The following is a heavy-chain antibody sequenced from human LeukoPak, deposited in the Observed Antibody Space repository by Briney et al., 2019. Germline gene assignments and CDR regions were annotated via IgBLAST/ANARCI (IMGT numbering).Heavy chain of an antibody. CDR3: VKDMRVVVTAILDY. V-gene: IGHV3-64D*06. D-gene: IGHD2-21*02. CDR2: ITSNGATT. Sequence: GGSLGLSCSASGFTFGSYSMHWVRQAPGKGLEYVSAITSNGATTYYTDSVKGRFTISRDNSKYTMYLQMSSLRAEDTAVYYCVKDMRVVVTAILDYWGQGTLVTVSS. CDR1: GFTFGSYS. J-gene: IGHJ4*02.